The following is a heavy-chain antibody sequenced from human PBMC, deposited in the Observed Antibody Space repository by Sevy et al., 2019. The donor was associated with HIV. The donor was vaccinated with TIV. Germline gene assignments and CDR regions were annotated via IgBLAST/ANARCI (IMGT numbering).Heavy chain of an antibody. V-gene: IGHV3-7*01. CDR2: IKQDGSEK. CDR3: ARGVKLFGVVTPFDY. CDR1: GFTFSSYW. J-gene: IGHJ4*02. D-gene: IGHD3-3*01. Sequence: GGSLRLSCAASGFTFSSYWMSWVRQAPGKGLEWVANIKQDGSEKYYVDSVKGRFTISRDNAKNSLYLQMNSLRAWDTAVYYCARGVKLFGVVTPFDYWGQGTLVTVSS.